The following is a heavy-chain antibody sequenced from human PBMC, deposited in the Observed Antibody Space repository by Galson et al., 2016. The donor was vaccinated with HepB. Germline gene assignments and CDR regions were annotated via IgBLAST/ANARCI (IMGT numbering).Heavy chain of an antibody. V-gene: IGHV4-30-4*01. Sequence: TLSLTCRVSGGSVYSHDYYWTWIRQPPGTGLEWIGYIYYSGTTYYNPSLKSRIAMSIDTSKDQFSLTMTSVTAADTAVYYCARLFVGWGHYRFDSWGQGSLLIVSS. CDR3: ARLFVGWGHYRFDS. D-gene: IGHD3-16*02. CDR1: GGSVYSHDYY. CDR2: IYYSGTT. J-gene: IGHJ4*02.